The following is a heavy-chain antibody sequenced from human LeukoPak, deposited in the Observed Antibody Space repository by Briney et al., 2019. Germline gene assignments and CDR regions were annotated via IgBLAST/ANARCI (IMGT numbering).Heavy chain of an antibody. D-gene: IGHD2-15*01. Sequence: GGSLRLSCVASGFSFSDYYMTWIRQAPGKGLEWISYISSSGSTIYYADSVGGRFTISRDNAKNSLYLQMNSLRAEDTAVYYCARGWDIVVVVAASYPGHFDYWGQGTLVTVSS. V-gene: IGHV3-11*04. CDR3: ARGWDIVVVVAASYPGHFDY. CDR2: ISSSGSTI. CDR1: GFSFSDYY. J-gene: IGHJ4*02.